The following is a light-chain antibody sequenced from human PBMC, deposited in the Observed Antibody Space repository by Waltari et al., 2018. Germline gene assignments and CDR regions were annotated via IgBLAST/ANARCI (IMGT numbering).Light chain of an antibody. V-gene: IGKV2-28*01. CDR1: QSLLHSNGYNF. CDR3: MQALQAPRT. CDR2: LGS. Sequence: DIVMTQSPLSLPVTPGEPASISCRSSQSLLHSNGYNFLDWYLQKPGQSQQLLIYLGSNRASGVPDRFSGSGSGTDFTLKISRVEAEDAGFYYCMQALQAPRTFGQGTKLEI. J-gene: IGKJ2*01.